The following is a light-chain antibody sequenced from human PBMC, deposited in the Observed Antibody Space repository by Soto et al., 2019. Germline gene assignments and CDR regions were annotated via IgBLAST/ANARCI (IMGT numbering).Light chain of an antibody. CDR2: AAS. V-gene: IGKV3-20*01. Sequence: EIVLTQSPGTLSLSPGDRATLSCRASQSVSSIYLAWYQQKPGQAPRLLIYAASSRATGVPDRFSGSGSGKDFSLTISRLEPEDVAVYYCQQYGDSPLYTFGQGTKVEI. CDR3: QQYGDSPLYT. J-gene: IGKJ2*01. CDR1: QSVSSIY.